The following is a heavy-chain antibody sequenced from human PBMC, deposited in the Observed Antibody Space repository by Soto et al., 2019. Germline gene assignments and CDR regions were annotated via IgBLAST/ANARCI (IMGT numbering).Heavy chain of an antibody. J-gene: IGHJ4*02. CDR3: AKDQASGQGSFDS. Sequence: GGSLRLSCAASGFTFSSYGMHWVRQAPGKGLEWVAVISYDGSNKYYADSVKGRFTISRDNSKNTLYLQMNSLRADDTAVYYCAKDQASGQGSFDSWGQGTLVTVSS. CDR2: ISYDGSNK. CDR1: GFTFSSYG. V-gene: IGHV3-30*18.